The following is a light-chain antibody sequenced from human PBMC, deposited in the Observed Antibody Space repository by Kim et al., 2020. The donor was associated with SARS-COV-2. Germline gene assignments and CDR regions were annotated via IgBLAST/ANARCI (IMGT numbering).Light chain of an antibody. CDR2: GAS. CDR3: QQDFNFPLT. J-gene: IGKJ4*01. V-gene: IGKV3D-7*01. Sequence: PGESVTLSCTACPSVSSSSLTWYQQLPGQAPRLLIYGASTRATRIPARFSGSGSGTAFTLTISSLHRDDFAVYYCQQDFNFPLTFGGGTTV. CDR1: PSVSSSS.